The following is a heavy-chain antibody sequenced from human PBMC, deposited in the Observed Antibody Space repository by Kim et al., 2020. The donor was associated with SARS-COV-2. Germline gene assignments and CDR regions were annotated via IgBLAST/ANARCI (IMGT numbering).Heavy chain of an antibody. Sequence: SETLSLTYTVSGGSISSYYWSWIRQPPGKGLEWIGYIYYSGSTNYNPSLKSRVTISVDTSKNQFSLKLSSVTAADTAVYYCARGGLERRTYYFDYWGQGTLVTVSS. CDR1: GGSISSYY. CDR2: IYYSGST. CDR3: ARGGLERRTYYFDY. D-gene: IGHD1-1*01. V-gene: IGHV4-59*13. J-gene: IGHJ4*02.